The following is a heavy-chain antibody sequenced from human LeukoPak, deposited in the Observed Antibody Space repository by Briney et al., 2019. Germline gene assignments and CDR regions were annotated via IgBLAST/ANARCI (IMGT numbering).Heavy chain of an antibody. D-gene: IGHD3-10*01. CDR2: INTDGSTT. Sequence: GGSLRLSCVDSEFTFSRYWMHWVRQAPGEGLVWVSRINTDGSTTTYVDSVKGRFTISRDNSRNTLYLQMNSLRAEDTAVYYCARHLLWFGELSGGFDYWGQGTLVTVSS. J-gene: IGHJ4*02. V-gene: IGHV3-74*01. CDR3: ARHLLWFGELSGGFDY. CDR1: EFTFSRYW.